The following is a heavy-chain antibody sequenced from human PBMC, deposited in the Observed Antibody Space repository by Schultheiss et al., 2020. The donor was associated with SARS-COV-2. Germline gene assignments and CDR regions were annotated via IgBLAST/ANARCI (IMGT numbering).Heavy chain of an antibody. D-gene: IGHD1-26*01. CDR1: GGSFSGYY. Sequence: GSLRLSCAVYGGSFSGYYWSWIRQPPGKGLEWIGYIYYSGSTNYNPSLKSRVTISVDTSKNQFSLKLSSVTAADTAVYYCARVPYYPGGAFDIWGQGTMVTVSS. J-gene: IGHJ3*02. CDR3: ARVPYYPGGAFDI. V-gene: IGHV4-59*01. CDR2: IYYSGST.